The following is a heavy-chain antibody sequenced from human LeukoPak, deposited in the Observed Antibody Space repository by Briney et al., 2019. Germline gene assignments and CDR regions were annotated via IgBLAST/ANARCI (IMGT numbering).Heavy chain of an antibody. Sequence: SETLSLTCTVPGGSISSYYWSWIRQPPGKGLEWIGYIYYSGMTNYNPSLKSRVTISLDTSNNQFSLKLSSVTAADTAVYYCASADYDDYYIDFWGQGTLVTVSS. J-gene: IGHJ4*02. CDR2: IYYSGMT. V-gene: IGHV4-59*01. CDR3: ASADYDDYYIDF. CDR1: GGSISSYY. D-gene: IGHD4-17*01.